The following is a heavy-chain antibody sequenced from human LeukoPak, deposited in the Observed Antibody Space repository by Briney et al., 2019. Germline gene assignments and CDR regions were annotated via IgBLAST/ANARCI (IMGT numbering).Heavy chain of an antibody. J-gene: IGHJ4*02. CDR1: GGSISGYY. Sequence: PSETLSLTCTVSGGSISGYYCTWIRQPPGKGLEWIGYIYDSGSTNQNPSLKSRVTISLDTSKNQFSLKLNSVTTADTAVYYCARSRDAYILGHWGQGILVTVSS. D-gene: IGHD5-24*01. CDR3: ARSRDAYILGH. CDR2: IYDSGST. V-gene: IGHV4-59*01.